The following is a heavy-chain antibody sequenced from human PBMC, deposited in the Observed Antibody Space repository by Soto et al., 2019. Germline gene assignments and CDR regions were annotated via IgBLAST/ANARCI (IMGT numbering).Heavy chain of an antibody. CDR1: GFTFSDYY. V-gene: IGHV3-11*01. CDR2: ISSSGSTI. Sequence: GGSLRLSCAASGFTFSDYYMSWIRQAPGKGLEWVSYISSSGSTIYYADSVKGRFTISRDNAKNSLYLQMNSLRAEDTAVYYCARDRYHYDILTGYYHDAFDIWGQGTMVTVSS. CDR3: ARDRYHYDILTGYYHDAFDI. D-gene: IGHD3-9*01. J-gene: IGHJ3*02.